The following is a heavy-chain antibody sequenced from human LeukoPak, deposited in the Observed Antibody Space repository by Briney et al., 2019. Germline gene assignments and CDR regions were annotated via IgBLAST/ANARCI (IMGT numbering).Heavy chain of an antibody. J-gene: IGHJ5*02. D-gene: IGHD1-26*01. CDR3: AKDLGWEQSHGFDP. V-gene: IGHV3-23*01. CDR1: RFTFSTYA. Sequence: PGGSLRLSCAASRFTFSTYAMSWVRQAPGKGLEWVSGITGSGGDTYYADSVKGRFTISRDNSKNTLYLQMNTLRAEDTAVYYCAKDLGWEQSHGFDPWGQGTPVTVSS. CDR2: ITGSGGDT.